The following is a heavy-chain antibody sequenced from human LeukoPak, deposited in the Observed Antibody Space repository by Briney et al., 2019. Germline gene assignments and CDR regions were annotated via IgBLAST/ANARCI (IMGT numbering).Heavy chain of an antibody. CDR3: ARDGNRYCSSSSCYSGYYYYGMDV. CDR2: ICSSSATI. CDR1: GFTFSDYY. J-gene: IGHJ6*02. D-gene: IGHD2-2*01. Sequence: GGSLRLSCAVSGFTFSDYYMSWIRQAPGKGLEWVSNICSSSATIYYADSVRGRFTISRDNAKNSLYLQMNSLGAEDTAVYYCARDGNRYCSSSSCYSGYYYYGMDVWGQGTTVTVSS. V-gene: IGHV3-11*01.